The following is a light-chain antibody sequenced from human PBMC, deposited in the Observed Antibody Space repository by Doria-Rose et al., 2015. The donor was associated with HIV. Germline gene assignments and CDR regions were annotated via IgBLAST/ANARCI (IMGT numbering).Light chain of an antibody. CDR1: QGLLYTSKNY. J-gene: IGKJ3*01. V-gene: IGKV4-1*01. CDR3: QQYYDTPS. CDR2: WAS. Sequence: DIRMTQSPESLGMSLGERATLNCKSNQGLLYTSKNYLAWCQQKPGQPPKLLIYWASTRQSGVPARFSGSGSGTDFTLTISSLEAEDVAVYYCQQYYDTPSFGPGTTVDIK.